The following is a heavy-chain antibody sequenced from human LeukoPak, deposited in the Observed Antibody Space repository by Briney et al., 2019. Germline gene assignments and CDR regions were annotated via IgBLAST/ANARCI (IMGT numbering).Heavy chain of an antibody. CDR3: ARTRGVVVILDAFDI. V-gene: IGHV1-2*02. CDR2: INPNSGGT. CDR1: GYTFTGYY. D-gene: IGHD3-22*01. J-gene: IGHJ3*02. Sequence: ASVTVSCKASGYTFTGYYMHWVRQAPGQGLEWMGWINPNSGGTNYAQKFQGRVTMTRDTSISTAYMELSRLRSDDTAVYYCARTRGVVVILDAFDIWGQGTMVTVSS.